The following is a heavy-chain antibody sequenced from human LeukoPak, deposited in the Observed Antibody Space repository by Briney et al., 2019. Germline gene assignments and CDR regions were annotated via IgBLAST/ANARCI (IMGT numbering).Heavy chain of an antibody. CDR1: GFTFGNYA. V-gene: IGHV3-43*02. Sequence: GGSLRLSCAASGFTFGNYAMHWVRQAPGKGLEWVSLINGDGTTYYADSVKGRFTISRDNRTNSLYLQMSSLKTEDTALFYCAKGAGYHNGDASDIWGQGTMVTVSS. CDR3: AKGAGYHNGDASDI. J-gene: IGHJ3*02. D-gene: IGHD5-12*01. CDR2: INGDGTT.